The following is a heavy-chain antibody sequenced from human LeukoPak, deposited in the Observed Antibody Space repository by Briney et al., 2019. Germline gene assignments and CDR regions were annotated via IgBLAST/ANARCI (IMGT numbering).Heavy chain of an antibody. CDR2: ISYDGSNK. CDR1: GFTFSSYA. CDR3: AKDLFVGGYEVFDY. J-gene: IGHJ4*02. D-gene: IGHD5-12*01. V-gene: IGHV3-30-3*01. Sequence: GGSLRLSCAASGFTFSSYAMHWVRQAPGKGLEWVAVISYDGSNKYYADSVKGRFTISRDNSKNTLYLQMNSLRAEDTAVYYCAKDLFVGGYEVFDYWGQGTLVTVSS.